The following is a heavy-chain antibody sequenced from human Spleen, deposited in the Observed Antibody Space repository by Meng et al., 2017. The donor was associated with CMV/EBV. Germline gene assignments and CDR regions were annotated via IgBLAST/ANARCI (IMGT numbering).Heavy chain of an antibody. CDR2: ISYDGSNK. CDR1: GFTFSSYA. J-gene: IGHJ4*02. D-gene: IGHD3-16*01. Sequence: GESLKISCVASGFTFSSYAMHWVRQAPGKGLEWVAVISYDGSNKYYADSVKGRFTISRDNAKNSLNLQMNSLRAEDTAVYYCARARGSGCLDYWGQGTLVTVSS. CDR3: ARARGSGCLDY. V-gene: IGHV3-30-3*01.